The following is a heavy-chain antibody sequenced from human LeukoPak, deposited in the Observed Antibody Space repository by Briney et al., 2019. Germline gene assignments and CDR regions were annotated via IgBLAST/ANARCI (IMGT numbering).Heavy chain of an antibody. D-gene: IGHD3-3*01. CDR1: GGSFSGYY. Sequence: SETLSLTCAVYGGSFSGYYWSWIRQPPGKGLEWIGEINHSGSTNYNPSLKSRVTISVDTSKNQFSLKLSSVTAADTAVYYCARSRITIFGVAGYNWFDPWGQGTLVTVSS. J-gene: IGHJ5*02. CDR3: ARSRITIFGVAGYNWFDP. CDR2: INHSGST. V-gene: IGHV4-34*01.